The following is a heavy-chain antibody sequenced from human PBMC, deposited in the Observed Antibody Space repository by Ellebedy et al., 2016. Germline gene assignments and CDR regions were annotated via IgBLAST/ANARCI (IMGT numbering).Heavy chain of an antibody. CDR3: ARAFGGVIVNPTLTANDYFDY. CDR1: GGSISGGSYY. CDR2: IYTSGST. J-gene: IGHJ4*02. D-gene: IGHD3-16*02. V-gene: IGHV4-61*02. Sequence: SETLSLTXTVSGGSISGGSYYWSWIRQPAGKGLEWIGRIYTSGSTNYNPSLKSRVTISVDTSKNQFSLKLSSVTAADTAVYYCARAFGGVIVNPTLTANDYFDYWGQGTLVTVSS.